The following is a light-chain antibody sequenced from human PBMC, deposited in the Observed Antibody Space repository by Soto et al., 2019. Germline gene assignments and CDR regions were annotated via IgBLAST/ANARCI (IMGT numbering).Light chain of an antibody. CDR1: QSVSSS. V-gene: IGKV3-15*01. CDR3: QHYGSSRT. CDR2: SAS. Sequence: EIVMTQSPATLSMSPGERATLSCRASQSVSSSLAWYQQNPGQAPRLLIYSASTRATGIPARFSGSGSGTEFTLTISRLEPEDFAVYYCQHYGSSRTFGQGTKV. J-gene: IGKJ1*01.